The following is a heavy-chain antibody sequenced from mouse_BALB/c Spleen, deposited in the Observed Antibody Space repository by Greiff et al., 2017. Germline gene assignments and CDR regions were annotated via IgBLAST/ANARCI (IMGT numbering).Heavy chain of an antibody. Sequence: DVMLVESGGGLVQPGGSLRLSCAASGFTFTDYYMSWVRQPPGKALEWLGFIRNKANGYTTEYSASVKGRFTISRDNSQSILYLQMNTLRAEDSATYYCARDLSGSGFAYWGQGTLVTVSA. CDR2: IRNKANGYTT. CDR3: ARDLSGSGFAY. J-gene: IGHJ3*01. CDR1: GFTFTDYY. D-gene: IGHD4-1*01. V-gene: IGHV7-3*02.